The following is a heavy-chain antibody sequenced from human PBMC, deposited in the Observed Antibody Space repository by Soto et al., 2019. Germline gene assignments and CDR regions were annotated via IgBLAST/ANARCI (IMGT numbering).Heavy chain of an antibody. D-gene: IGHD2-15*01. CDR1: GFIFSNAW. Sequence: LGGSLRLSCVGSGFIFSNAWMNWVRQAPGKGLEWVGRLKGKSDGGAIDYAEPVKGRFTLSRDDSKDTLYLQMNSLKTEDTAVYYCATGPPDSNFEYWGQGTLVTVSS. CDR2: LKGKSDGGAI. V-gene: IGHV3-15*07. J-gene: IGHJ4*02. CDR3: ATGPPDSNFEY.